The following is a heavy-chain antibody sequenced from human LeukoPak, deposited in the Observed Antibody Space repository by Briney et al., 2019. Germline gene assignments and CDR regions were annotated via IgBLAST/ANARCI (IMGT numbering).Heavy chain of an antibody. CDR3: ARDRYSSSLGPGFDAFDI. CDR1: GYTFTGYY. J-gene: IGHJ3*02. CDR2: INPNSGGT. D-gene: IGHD6-6*01. Sequence: ASVKVSCKASGYTFTGYYMHWVRQAPGQGLEWMGWINPNSGGTNYAQKFQGRVTMTRDTSISTAYMELSRLRSDDTAVYYCARDRYSSSLGPGFDAFDIWGQGTMVTVSS. V-gene: IGHV1-2*02.